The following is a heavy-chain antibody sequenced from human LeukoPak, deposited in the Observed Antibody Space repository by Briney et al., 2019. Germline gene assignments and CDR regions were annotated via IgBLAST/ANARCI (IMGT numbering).Heavy chain of an antibody. CDR2: INHSGST. V-gene: IGHV4-34*01. CDR3: ARLRYYYGSGSYYNHYYYGMDV. J-gene: IGHJ6*04. CDR1: GGSSSGYY. Sequence: SETLSLTCAVYGGSSSGYYWSWIRQPPGKGLEWIGEINHSGSTNYNPSLKSRVTISVDTSKNQFSLKLSSVTAADTAVYYCARLRYYYGSGSYYNHYYYGMDVWGKGTTVTVSS. D-gene: IGHD3-10*01.